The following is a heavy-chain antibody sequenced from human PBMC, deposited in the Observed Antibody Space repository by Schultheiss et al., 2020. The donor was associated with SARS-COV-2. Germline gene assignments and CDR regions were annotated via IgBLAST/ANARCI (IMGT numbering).Heavy chain of an antibody. J-gene: IGHJ4*02. V-gene: IGHV4-59*01. CDR1: GGSISSYY. CDR3: ARDSRFLEWGVSDY. Sequence: SETLSLTCTVSGGSISSYYWSWIRQPPGKGLEWIGYIYYSGSTNYNPSLKSRVTISVDTSKNQFSLKLSSVTAADTAVYYCARDSRFLEWGVSDYWGQGTLVTVSS. D-gene: IGHD3-3*01. CDR2: IYYSGST.